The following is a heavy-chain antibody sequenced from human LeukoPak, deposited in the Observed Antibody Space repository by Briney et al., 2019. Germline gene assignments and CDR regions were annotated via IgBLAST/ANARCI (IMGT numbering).Heavy chain of an antibody. CDR1: GYTFSNYY. D-gene: IGHD3-22*01. Sequence: ASVKVSCKTSGYTFSNYYMHWVRQAPGQGHEWMGIISSGGGTTSYAQKFEGRVTMTRDTSTSTVYMELRSLRSEDTAVYYCAREAADSSGYYAYWGQGTLVIVSS. V-gene: IGHV1-46*01. CDR3: AREAADSSGYYAY. J-gene: IGHJ4*02. CDR2: ISSGGGTT.